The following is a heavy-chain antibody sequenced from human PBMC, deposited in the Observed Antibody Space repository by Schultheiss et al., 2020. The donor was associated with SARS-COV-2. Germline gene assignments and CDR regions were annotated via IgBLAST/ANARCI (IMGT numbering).Heavy chain of an antibody. D-gene: IGHD2-2*01. CDR3: ARHPDIVVVPAAMGYMDV. Sequence: SETLSLTCAVSGYSISSGYYWGWIRQPPGKGLEWIGSIYHSGSTNYNPSLKSRVTISVDTSKNQFSLKLSSVTAADTAVYYCARHPDIVVVPAAMGYMDVWGKGTTVTVSS. CDR2: IYHSGST. V-gene: IGHV4-38-2*01. J-gene: IGHJ6*03. CDR1: GYSISSGYY.